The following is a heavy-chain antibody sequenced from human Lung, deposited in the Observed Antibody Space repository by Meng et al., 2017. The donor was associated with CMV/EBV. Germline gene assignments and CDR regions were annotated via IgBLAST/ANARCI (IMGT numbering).Heavy chain of an antibody. Sequence: ASVXVSCKASGYTFADYFIHWVRQAPGQGLEWMGRINPRGGGPKYVQKYQDRVTLTMDTSITTAYLEMSGLTSDDTAVYYCAREAETANDYWGQGTLVTVSS. CDR2: INPRGGGP. CDR1: GYTFADYF. V-gene: IGHV1-2*02. J-gene: IGHJ4*02. CDR3: AREAETANDY. D-gene: IGHD5-18*01.